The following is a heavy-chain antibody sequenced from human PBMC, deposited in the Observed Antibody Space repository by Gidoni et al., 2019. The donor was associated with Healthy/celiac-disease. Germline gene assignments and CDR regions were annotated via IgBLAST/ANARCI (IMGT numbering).Heavy chain of an antibody. CDR3: ASQADIVGASDY. Sequence: QLQLQESRQGLVTPSVTLSLTCTVSCCSISISSYYWGWIRQPPGKGREWIGSIYYSGSTYYNPSLKRRVTISVDTSKNQFSLKLSCVTAADTAVYYCASQADIVGASDYWGQGTLVTVSS. D-gene: IGHD1-26*01. V-gene: IGHV4-39*01. CDR1: CCSISISSYY. CDR2: IYYSGST. J-gene: IGHJ4*02.